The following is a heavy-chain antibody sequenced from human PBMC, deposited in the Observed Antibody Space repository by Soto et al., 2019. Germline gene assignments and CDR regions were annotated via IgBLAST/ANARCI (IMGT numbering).Heavy chain of an antibody. CDR2: ISSSSSYI. CDR1: GFTFSSYS. Sequence: EVQLVESGGGLVKPGGSLRLSCAASGFTFSSYSMNWVRQAPGKGLEWVSSISSSSSYIYYADSVKGRFTISRDNAKNSLYLQMNSLRAEDTAVYYCARGGNIVVVPAARGDDAFDIWGQGTMVTVSS. J-gene: IGHJ3*02. V-gene: IGHV3-21*01. CDR3: ARGGNIVVVPAARGDDAFDI. D-gene: IGHD2-2*01.